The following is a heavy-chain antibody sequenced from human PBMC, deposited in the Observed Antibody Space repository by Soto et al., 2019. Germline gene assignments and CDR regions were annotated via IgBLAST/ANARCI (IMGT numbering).Heavy chain of an antibody. CDR3: AAADRTVVTSYYYGLDV. CDR2: ISAYNGNT. CDR1: GYTFTSYG. D-gene: IGHD2-15*01. Sequence: VASVKVSCKASGYTFTSYGISWVRQAPGQGLEWMGWISAYNGNTNYAQKLQGRVTMTTDTSTSTAYMELRSLRSEDTAVYYCAAADRTVVTSYYYGLDVWGQGTTVTVSS. J-gene: IGHJ6*02. V-gene: IGHV1-18*04.